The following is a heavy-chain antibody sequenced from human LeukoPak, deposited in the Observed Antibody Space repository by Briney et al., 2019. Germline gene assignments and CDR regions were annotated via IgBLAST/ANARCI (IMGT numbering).Heavy chain of an antibody. Sequence: ASVKVPCKASGYTFIGYYMHWVRQAPGQGLEWMGWINPNSGGTNYAQKFQGRVTMTRDTSISTAYMELSGLRSDDTAVYYCARGNDSSGYNDAFDIWGQGTMVTVSS. D-gene: IGHD3-22*01. CDR3: ARGNDSSGYNDAFDI. V-gene: IGHV1-2*02. CDR1: GYTFIGYY. CDR2: INPNSGGT. J-gene: IGHJ3*02.